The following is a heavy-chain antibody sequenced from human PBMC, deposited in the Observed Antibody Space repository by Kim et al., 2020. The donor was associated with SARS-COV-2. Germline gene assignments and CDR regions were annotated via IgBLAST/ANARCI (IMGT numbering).Heavy chain of an antibody. CDR3: TSTAVITIIVVVIP. Sequence: GGSLRLSCAASGFTFSKAWMSWVRQAPGKGLEWVGRIKSKTDGGTTDYAAPVKGRFTISRDDSKNTLYLQMNSLKTEDTAVYYCTSTAVITIIVVVIPWGQGTLVTVSS. V-gene: IGHV3-15*01. CDR2: IKSKTDGGTT. J-gene: IGHJ5*02. D-gene: IGHD3-22*01. CDR1: GFTFSKAW.